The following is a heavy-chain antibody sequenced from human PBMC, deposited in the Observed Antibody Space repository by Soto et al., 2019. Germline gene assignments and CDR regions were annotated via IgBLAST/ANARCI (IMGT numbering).Heavy chain of an antibody. CDR2: IKNKANSYTT. CDR1: GFTFSAHY. D-gene: IGHD1-26*01. CDR3: ARISLVGPSGGRYFDY. V-gene: IGHV3-72*01. J-gene: IGHJ4*02. Sequence: EVQLVESGGGLVQPGGSLRLSCAASGFTFSAHYMDWVRQAPGKGLEWVGRIKNKANSYTTEYAASVEDRFTISREDSQNSLYLQMNSLKTEDTAVYYCARISLVGPSGGRYFDYWGQGSQVAVSS.